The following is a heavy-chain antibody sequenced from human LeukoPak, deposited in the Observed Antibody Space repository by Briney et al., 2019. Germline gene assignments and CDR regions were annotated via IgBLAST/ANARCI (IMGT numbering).Heavy chain of an antibody. CDR3: AKCLKIVVIAAVFDAFDI. D-gene: IGHD2-2*01. Sequence: GASVKVSCKASGYTFTSYYMHWVRQAPGQGLEWMGIINPSGGSTSYAQKFQGRVTMTRDTSTSTVYMELSSLRSDDTAIYYCAKCLKIVVIAAVFDAFDIWGQGTMVTVSS. CDR1: GYTFTSYY. CDR2: INPSGGST. J-gene: IGHJ3*02. V-gene: IGHV1-46*01.